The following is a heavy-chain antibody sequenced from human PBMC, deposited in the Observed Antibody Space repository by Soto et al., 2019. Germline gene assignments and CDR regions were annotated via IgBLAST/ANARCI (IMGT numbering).Heavy chain of an antibody. CDR3: ARDTCSGGSCFLNWFDP. J-gene: IGHJ5*02. V-gene: IGHV1-69*01. D-gene: IGHD2-15*01. CDR2: IIPIFGTA. Sequence: QVQLVQSGAEVQKPGSSVKVSCKVSGGTFSSYAISWVRQAPGQGLEWMGGIIPIFGTANYAQKFQGRVTITADESTSTAYMELSSLRSEDTAVYYCARDTCSGGSCFLNWFDPWGQGTLVTVSS. CDR1: GGTFSSYA.